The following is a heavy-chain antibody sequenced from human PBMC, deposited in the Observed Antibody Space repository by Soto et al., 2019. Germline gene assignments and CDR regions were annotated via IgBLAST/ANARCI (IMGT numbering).Heavy chain of an antibody. CDR3: AREGGRHCSPSSCYTAFDI. Sequence: GGSLRLSCASSEFPFSAFSMNGVRQAPGKGLEWVADISSSGSTIYYVDSVKGRFTISRDNAKTSLYLQMDSLRDEYTAVYYCAREGGRHCSPSSCYTAFDIWGQGTTVTVAS. J-gene: IGHJ3*02. CDR2: ISSSGSTI. CDR1: EFPFSAFS. V-gene: IGHV3-48*02. D-gene: IGHD2-2*02.